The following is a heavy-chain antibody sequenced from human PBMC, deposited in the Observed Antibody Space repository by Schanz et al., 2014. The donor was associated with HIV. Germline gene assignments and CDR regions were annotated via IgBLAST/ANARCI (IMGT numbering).Heavy chain of an antibody. J-gene: IGHJ6*02. D-gene: IGHD2-2*01. Sequence: QVQLVESGGGVVQPGRSLRLSCAGSGFIFRDYALHWVRQAPGKGLEWVAVISYDGSQQYYADSVKGRFTISRDNSKNTLFLQMNSLRAEDTALYYCAKDMGGVVPAAPFYYYGMDVWGQGTTVTVSS. CDR2: ISYDGSQQ. CDR3: AKDMGGVVPAAPFYYYGMDV. CDR1: GFIFRDYA. V-gene: IGHV3-30*04.